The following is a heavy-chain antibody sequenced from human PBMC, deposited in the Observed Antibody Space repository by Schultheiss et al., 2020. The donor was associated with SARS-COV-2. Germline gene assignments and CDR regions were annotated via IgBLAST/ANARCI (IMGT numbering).Heavy chain of an antibody. J-gene: IGHJ4*02. Sequence: GGSLRLSCADSGFTFSSYAMHWVRQAPGKGLEWVAVISSDGSHTYYADSVKGRFTVYRNNSKNTLYLQMNTLRAEDTAVYYCAKRVVAATLDYWGQGTLVTVSS. CDR3: AKRVVAATLDY. D-gene: IGHD2-15*01. CDR2: ISSDGSHT. CDR1: GFTFSSYA. V-gene: IGHV3-30*18.